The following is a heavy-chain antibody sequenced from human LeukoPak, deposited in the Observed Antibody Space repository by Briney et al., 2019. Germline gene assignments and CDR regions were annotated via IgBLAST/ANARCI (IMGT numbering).Heavy chain of an antibody. J-gene: IGHJ1*01. CDR3: ARGYYDSSDYEYFQH. CDR1: GYTFSGYY. D-gene: IGHD3-22*01. CDR2: INPNSGGT. V-gene: IGHV1-2*02. Sequence: ASVKVSCKASGYTFSGYYLHWVRQAPGQGLEWMGWINPNSGGTNSAQKFQGRVTMTRDTSIITAYMELSRLRSDDTAVYFCARGYYDSSDYEYFQHWGQGTLVTVSS.